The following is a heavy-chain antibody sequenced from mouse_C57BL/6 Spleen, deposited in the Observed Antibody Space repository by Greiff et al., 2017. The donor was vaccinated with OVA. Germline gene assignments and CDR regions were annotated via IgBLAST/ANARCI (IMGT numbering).Heavy chain of an antibody. J-gene: IGHJ1*03. CDR2: IYPGDGDT. CDR1: GYAFSSYW. Sequence: VQLQQSGAELVKPGASVKISCKASGYAFSSYWMNWVKQRPGQGLEWIGQIYPGDGDTNYNGKVKGKATLTADKSSSTAYMQLSSLTSEDSAVYVCARDYGSSYGYFDVWGTGTTVTVSS. V-gene: IGHV1-80*01. CDR3: ARDYGSSYGYFDV. D-gene: IGHD1-1*01.